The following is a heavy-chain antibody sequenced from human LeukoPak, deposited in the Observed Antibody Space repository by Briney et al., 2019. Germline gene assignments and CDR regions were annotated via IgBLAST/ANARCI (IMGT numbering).Heavy chain of an antibody. CDR3: AKIPIITMIVVVPYYFDY. CDR2: ISGSGGST. V-gene: IGHV3-23*01. J-gene: IGHJ4*02. CDR1: GFTFSSYA. Sequence: GGSLRLSCAASGFTFSSYAMSWVRQAPGKGLEWVSAISGSGGSTYYADSVKGRFTISRDNSKNTLYLQMNSLRAEDTAVYYCAKIPIITMIVVVPYYFDYWGQGTLVTVSS. D-gene: IGHD3-22*01.